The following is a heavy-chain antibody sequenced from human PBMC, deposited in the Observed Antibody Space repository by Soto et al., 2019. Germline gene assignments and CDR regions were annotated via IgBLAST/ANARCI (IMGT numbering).Heavy chain of an antibody. D-gene: IGHD2-8*02. CDR3: ARTHGTVVELVLLPSSPWCLAS. V-gene: IGHV1-2*02. CDR2: TNPKSGGT. CDR1: GYTFTDYY. J-gene: IGHJ5*01. Sequence: ASVKVSCKASGYTFTDYYLHWVRQARGQGLEWMGWTNPKSGGTNFAPKFQGRVTMTRDTSISTAYMELSRLTSDDTATYFCARTHGTVVELVLLPSSPWCLASWGQGTRVT.